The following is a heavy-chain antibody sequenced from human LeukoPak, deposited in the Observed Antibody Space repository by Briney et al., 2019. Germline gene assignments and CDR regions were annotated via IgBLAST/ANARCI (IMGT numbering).Heavy chain of an antibody. CDR3: ARGGYGGQDWYFDL. V-gene: IGHV3-30*04. Sequence: PGRSLRLSCAASGFTFSFYAVHWVRQAPGKGLEWVAVISYDGSNKYYTDSVKGRFTVSRDNSRNTLYLQMNSLRPGDTALYYCARGGYGGQDWYFDLWGRGTLVTVSS. CDR2: ISYDGSNK. D-gene: IGHD4-23*01. J-gene: IGHJ2*01. CDR1: GFTFSFYA.